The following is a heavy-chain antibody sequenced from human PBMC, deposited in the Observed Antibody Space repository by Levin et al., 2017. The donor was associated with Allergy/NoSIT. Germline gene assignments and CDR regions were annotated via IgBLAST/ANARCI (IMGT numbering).Heavy chain of an antibody. J-gene: IGHJ4*02. D-gene: IGHD2-15*01. Sequence: GGSLRLSCAASGFSFSNYWMHWVRQAPGKGLVWVSRINTDGSTTNYADSVKGRFTISRDNAKNTLHLQMNSLRAEDTAVYFCARVGSTWPSLWGQGTLVTVSS. V-gene: IGHV3-74*01. CDR3: ARVGSTWPSL. CDR1: GFSFSNYW. CDR2: INTDGSTT.